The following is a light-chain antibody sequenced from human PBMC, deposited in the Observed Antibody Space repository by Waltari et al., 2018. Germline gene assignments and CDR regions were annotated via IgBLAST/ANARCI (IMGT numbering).Light chain of an antibody. Sequence: EIVLTQSPGTLSLSPGERATLSCRASQSVTSNYLAWYQQKPGPAPRLLIYGASSGTGGTPDRFSGGGSGSDFPLTISRLEPEDVAVYYCQQYGSSPGAFGQGTKVEIK. CDR2: GAS. V-gene: IGKV3-20*01. J-gene: IGKJ1*01. CDR1: QSVTSNY. CDR3: QQYGSSPGA.